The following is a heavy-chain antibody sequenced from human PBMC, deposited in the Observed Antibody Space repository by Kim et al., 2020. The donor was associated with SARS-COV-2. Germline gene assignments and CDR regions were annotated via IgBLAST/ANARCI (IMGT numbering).Heavy chain of an antibody. CDR2: ISGVGDRI. J-gene: IGHJ4*02. CDR3: ARGDDSNSFYYDY. D-gene: IGHD3-22*01. V-gene: IGHV3-48*02. Sequence: GGSLRLSCEASGSGFTFSSHSMNWVRQLPGKRLEWVSFISGVGDRIYYADSVKGRFIISRDNAKKSLFLQMNSLRDEDTAVYYCARGDDSNSFYYDYWGQGILVTVSS. CDR1: GSGFTFSSHS.